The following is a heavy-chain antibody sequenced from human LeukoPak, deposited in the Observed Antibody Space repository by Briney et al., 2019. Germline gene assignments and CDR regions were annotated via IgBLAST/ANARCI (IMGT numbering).Heavy chain of an antibody. V-gene: IGHV4-59*01. CDR2: IYYSGST. CDR1: GGSISSYY. D-gene: IGHD2-2*01. Sequence: PSETLSLTCTVSGGSISSYYWSWIRQPPGKGLEWIGYIYYSGSTNYNPSLKSRVTISVDTSKNQFSLKLSSVTAADTAVYYCARVGSSTNGEIDYWGQGTLVTVSS. CDR3: ARVGSSTNGEIDY. J-gene: IGHJ4*02.